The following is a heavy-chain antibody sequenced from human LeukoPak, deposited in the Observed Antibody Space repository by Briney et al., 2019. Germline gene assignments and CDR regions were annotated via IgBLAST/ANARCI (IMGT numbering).Heavy chain of an antibody. CDR1: GGTFSSYA. Sequence: SVKVSCKASGGTFSSYAISWVRQAPGQGLEWMGGIIPIFGTANYAQKFQGRVTITADESTSTAYMELSSLRSEDTAVYYCARVKEYQLLDGLHDAFDIWGQGTMVTVSS. V-gene: IGHV1-69*01. D-gene: IGHD2-2*01. CDR3: ARVKEYQLLDGLHDAFDI. CDR2: IIPIFGTA. J-gene: IGHJ3*02.